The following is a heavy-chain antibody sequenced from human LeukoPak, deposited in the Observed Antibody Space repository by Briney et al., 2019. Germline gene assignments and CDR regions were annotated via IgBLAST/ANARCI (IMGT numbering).Heavy chain of an antibody. D-gene: IGHD2-2*01. J-gene: IGHJ4*02. CDR3: ARRCSSTSCPFDY. V-gene: IGHV3-21*01. Sequence: PGGSLRLSCAASGFTFSSYSMNWVRQAPGKGLEWVSSISSSSSYIYYADSVKGRFTISGDNAKNSLYLQMNSLRAEDTAVYYCARRCSSTSCPFDYWGQGTLVTVSS. CDR1: GFTFSSYS. CDR2: ISSSSSYI.